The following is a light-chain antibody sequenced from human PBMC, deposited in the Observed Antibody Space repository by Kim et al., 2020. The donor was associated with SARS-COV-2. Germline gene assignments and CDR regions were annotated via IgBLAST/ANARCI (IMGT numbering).Light chain of an antibody. J-gene: IGLJ2*01. CDR1: SNNVGNEG. Sequence: QAGLTQPPSVSKGLRQTATLTCTGNSNNVGNEGATWLQQHQGHPPKLLSYRNDNRPSGISERFSASRSGNTASLTITGLQPEDEADYYCSAWDSRLSAVVFGGGTQLTV. CDR2: RND. V-gene: IGLV10-54*01. CDR3: SAWDSRLSAVV.